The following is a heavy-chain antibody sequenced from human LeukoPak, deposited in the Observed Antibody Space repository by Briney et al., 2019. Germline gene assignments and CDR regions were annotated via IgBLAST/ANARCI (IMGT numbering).Heavy chain of an antibody. Sequence: GGSLRLSCAASGFTFSSYAMSWVRQAPGKGLEWVSAISGSGGSTYYADSVKGRFTISRDNSKNTLYLQMNSLRAEDTAVYYCAKYSSSWYEVYYFDYWGQGTLVTVSS. CDR3: AKYSSSWYEVYYFDY. D-gene: IGHD6-13*01. CDR1: GFTFSSYA. CDR2: ISGSGGST. J-gene: IGHJ4*02. V-gene: IGHV3-23*01.